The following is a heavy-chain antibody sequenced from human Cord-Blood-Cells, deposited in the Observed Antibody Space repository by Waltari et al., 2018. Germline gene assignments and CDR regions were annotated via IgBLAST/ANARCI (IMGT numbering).Heavy chain of an antibody. CDR1: GGSFSGYY. CDR3: ARGYGSSWPTTNYFDY. V-gene: IGHV4-34*01. D-gene: IGHD6-13*01. CDR2: INHSGST. J-gene: IGHJ4*02. Sequence: QVQLHQWGAGLLKPSETLSLTCAVYGGSFSGYYWRWIRQPPGKGLEWIGEINHSGSTNYNPSLKSRVTISVDTSKNQFSLKLSSVTAADTAVYYCARGYGSSWPTTNYFDYWGQGTLVTVSS.